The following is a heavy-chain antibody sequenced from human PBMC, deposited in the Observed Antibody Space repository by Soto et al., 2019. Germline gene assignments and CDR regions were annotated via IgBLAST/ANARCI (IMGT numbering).Heavy chain of an antibody. J-gene: IGHJ6*02. CDR2: IYSGGSA. CDR3: AKDLGYCSSISCYAGFYYYGMDV. D-gene: IGHD2-2*01. Sequence: HPGGSLRLSCAASGFTVSSNYMSWVRQAPGKGLEWVSVIYSGGSAYYADSVKGRFTISRDNSKNTLYLQMNSLRAEDTAVYYCAKDLGYCSSISCYAGFYYYGMDVWGQGTTVTVSS. CDR1: GFTVSSNY. V-gene: IGHV3-66*02.